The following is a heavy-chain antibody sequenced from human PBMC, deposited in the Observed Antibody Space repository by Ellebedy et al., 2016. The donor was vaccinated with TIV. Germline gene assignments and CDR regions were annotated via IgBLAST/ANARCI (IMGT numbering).Heavy chain of an antibody. CDR3: ARNGVSGWSDFDY. Sequence: AASVKVSCTASGYTFTSYGISWVRQAPGQGLEWMGWINAKRGATIYVQKFHDRVTMTRDMSISTAFLEVTGLTSDDTAVYYCARNGVSGWSDFDYWGQGTLVTVSS. CDR2: INAKRGAT. CDR1: GYTFTSYG. V-gene: IGHV1-2*02. D-gene: IGHD6-19*01. J-gene: IGHJ4*02.